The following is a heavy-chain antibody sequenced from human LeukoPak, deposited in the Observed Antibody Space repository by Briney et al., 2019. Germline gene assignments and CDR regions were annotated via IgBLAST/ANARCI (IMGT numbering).Heavy chain of an antibody. CDR2: ISYDGSNK. J-gene: IGHJ4*02. Sequence: GRSLRLSCAASGFTFSSYAMHWVRQAPGKGLEWVAVISYDGSNKYYADSVKGRFTISRDNSKNTLYLQMNSLRAEDTAVYYCAKDSPMRYCSSTSCSQRGQGTLVTVSS. CDR3: AKDSPMRYCSSTSCSQ. V-gene: IGHV3-30-3*01. D-gene: IGHD2-2*01. CDR1: GFTFSSYA.